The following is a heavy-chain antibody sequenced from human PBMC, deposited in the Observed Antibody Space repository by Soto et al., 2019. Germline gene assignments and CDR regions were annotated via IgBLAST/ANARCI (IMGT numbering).Heavy chain of an antibody. J-gene: IGHJ6*02. D-gene: IGHD2-15*01. CDR1: GFTFRNYN. V-gene: IGHV3-48*01. CDR3: TRDCGYAYGIDV. Sequence: PGGCLRLSCAASGFTFRNYNMNWVRQAPGKGLEWLSYISGASGTIYYADSMQGRFTISRDNAKNSLYLQMNSLRAEDTAMYYCTRDCGYAYGIDVWGQRPTLTVYS. CDR2: ISGASGTI.